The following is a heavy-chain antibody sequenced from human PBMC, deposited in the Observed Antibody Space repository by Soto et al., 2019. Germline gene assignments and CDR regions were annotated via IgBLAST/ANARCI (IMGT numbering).Heavy chain of an antibody. J-gene: IGHJ4*02. CDR2: IYHSGTT. CDR1: GGSITTNW. D-gene: IGHD6-19*01. V-gene: IGHV4-4*02. CDR3: ARHIAVPRTRGFDY. Sequence: QVHLQESGPGLVKTSGTLSLTCAVSGGSITTNWWSWVRQPPGKGLDWIGEIYHSGTTNYNPSLRDRATISVDKSNNQISLNLTSVTAADSALCYCARHIAVPRTRGFDYWGQGNMVTVSS.